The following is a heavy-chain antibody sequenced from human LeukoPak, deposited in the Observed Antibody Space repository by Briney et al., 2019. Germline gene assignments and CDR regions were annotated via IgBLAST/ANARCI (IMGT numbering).Heavy chain of an antibody. Sequence: ASVKVSCKASGYTFTGYYMHWVRQAPGQGLEWMGWINPNSGGTSYAQKFQGRVTMTRDTSTSTVYMELSSLRSEDTAVYYCARGSPLSQWLLDDYWGQGTLVTVSS. J-gene: IGHJ4*02. CDR1: GYTFTGYY. CDR3: ARGSPLSQWLLDDY. V-gene: IGHV1-2*02. D-gene: IGHD6-19*01. CDR2: INPNSGGT.